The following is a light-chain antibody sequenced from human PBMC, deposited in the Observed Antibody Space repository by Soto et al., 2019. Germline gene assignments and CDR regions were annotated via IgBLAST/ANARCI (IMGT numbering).Light chain of an antibody. J-gene: IGLJ2*01. CDR2: GNT. Sequence: QSVLTQPPSVSGAPGQRVTISCTGSSSNIGAGYDVHWYQQLPGRAPKLLIYGNTNRPSGVPDRFSGSKSGTSASLAITGLQAEDEADYYCLSLDSSLSVVFGGGTKLTVL. CDR3: LSLDSSLSVV. V-gene: IGLV1-40*01. CDR1: SSNIGAGYD.